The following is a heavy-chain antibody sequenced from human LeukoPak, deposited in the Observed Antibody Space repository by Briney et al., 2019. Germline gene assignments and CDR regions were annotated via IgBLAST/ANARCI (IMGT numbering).Heavy chain of an antibody. Sequence: EASVKVSCKASGGTFSSYAISWVRQAPGQGLEWMGGIIPIFGTANYAQKFQGRVTITADESTSTAYMELSSLRSEDTAVYYCARAPDYSDFCFDYWGQGTLVTVSS. CDR2: IIPIFGTA. CDR3: ARAPDYSDFCFDY. V-gene: IGHV1-69*13. CDR1: GGTFSSYA. D-gene: IGHD4-11*01. J-gene: IGHJ4*02.